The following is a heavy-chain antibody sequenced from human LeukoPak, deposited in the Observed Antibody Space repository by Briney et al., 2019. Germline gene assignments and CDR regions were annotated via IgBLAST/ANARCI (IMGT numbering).Heavy chain of an antibody. CDR3: ASARWFGESYFDC. J-gene: IGHJ4*02. CDR2: VNPNSGGT. Sequence: ASVKLSCTASGYTFTGYDMHWVRQAPGQGLEWMGWVNPNSGGTNYAQKFQGRVTMTRDTSISTAYMELSRLRSDDTAVYYCASARWFGESYFDCWGQGTLVTVSS. D-gene: IGHD3-10*01. CDR1: GYTFTGYD. V-gene: IGHV1-2*02.